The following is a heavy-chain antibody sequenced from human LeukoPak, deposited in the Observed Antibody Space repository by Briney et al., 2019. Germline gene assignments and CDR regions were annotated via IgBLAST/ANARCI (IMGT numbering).Heavy chain of an antibody. D-gene: IGHD2-15*01. V-gene: IGHV4-34*01. CDR2: INHSGST. CDR1: GGSFSGYY. CDR3: ARGLFYLGYCSGGSCLNWFDP. Sequence: SETLSLTCAVYGGSFSGYYWSWIRQPPGKGLEWIGEINHSGSTNYNPSLKSRVTISVDTSKNHFSLKLSSVTAADTAVYYCARGLFYLGYCSGGSCLNWFDPWGQGTLVTVSS. J-gene: IGHJ5*02.